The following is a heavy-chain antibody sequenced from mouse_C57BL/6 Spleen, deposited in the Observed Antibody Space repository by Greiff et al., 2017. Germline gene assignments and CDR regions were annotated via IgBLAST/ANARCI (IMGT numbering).Heavy chain of an antibody. Sequence: QVQLQQPGAELVKPGASVKLSCKASGYTFTSYWMHWVKQRPGQGLEWIGMIHPNSGSTNYNEKFKSKATLTVDKSSSTAYMKLSSLTSEDSAVYYCARGIYYYGSRYYAMDYWGQGTSVTVSS. J-gene: IGHJ4*01. D-gene: IGHD1-1*01. CDR1: GYTFTSYW. CDR2: IHPNSGST. CDR3: ARGIYYYGSRYYAMDY. V-gene: IGHV1-64*01.